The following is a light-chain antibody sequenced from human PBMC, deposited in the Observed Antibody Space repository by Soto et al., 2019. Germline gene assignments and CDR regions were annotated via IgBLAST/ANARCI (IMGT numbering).Light chain of an antibody. V-gene: IGKV3-20*01. CDR3: QQYGSSIFT. CDR1: QSVSSSY. CDR2: GAS. Sequence: EIVLTQSPGTLSLSPGERATLSCRASQSVSSSYLAWYQQKPGQAPRLLIYGASSRATGIPDRFSGSGSGTDFTLTISRLEPEDFAVYYCQQYGSSIFTLGHGTKVDIK. J-gene: IGKJ3*01.